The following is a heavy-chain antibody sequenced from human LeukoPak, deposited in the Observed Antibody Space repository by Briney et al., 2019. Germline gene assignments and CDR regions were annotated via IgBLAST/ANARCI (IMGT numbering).Heavy chain of an antibody. CDR3: ARDRQDYFDY. CDR2: IKQDGSEK. V-gene: IGHV3-7*01. Sequence: GGTLRLSCAASGFSFRSHGMSWVRQAPGKGLEWVANIKQDGSEKYNVDSVKGRLTISRDNAKNSLYLQMNSLRAEDTAVYYCARDRQDYFDYWGQGTLVTVSS. CDR1: GFSFRSHG. J-gene: IGHJ4*02.